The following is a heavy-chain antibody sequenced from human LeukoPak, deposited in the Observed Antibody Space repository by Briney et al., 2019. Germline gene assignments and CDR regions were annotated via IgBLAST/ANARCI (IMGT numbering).Heavy chain of an antibody. J-gene: IGHJ4*02. D-gene: IGHD6-13*01. CDR1: GFTFSSYG. CDR3: GKDIAPIDY. Sequence: GSLRLSCAASGFTFSSYGMHWVRQAPGKGLEWVAVISYDGSNKYYADSVKGRFTISRDNSKNTLYLQMNSLRAEDTAVYYCGKDIAPIDYWGQGTLVTVSS. V-gene: IGHV3-30*18. CDR2: ISYDGSNK.